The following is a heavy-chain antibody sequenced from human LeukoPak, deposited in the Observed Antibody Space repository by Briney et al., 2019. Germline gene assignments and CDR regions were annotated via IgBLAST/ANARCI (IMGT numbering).Heavy chain of an antibody. CDR1: GYTFTRYG. Sequence: ASVKVSCKTSGYTFTRYGVSWVRQAPGQGVEWMGWISPHDGNRDYAQKFKDRVTITTDTSTKTVYLELRSLRPDDTAMYYCARTGYGSGSDDFDFWGQGTLVTVSS. CDR2: ISPHDGNR. D-gene: IGHD3-10*01. CDR3: ARTGYGSGSDDFDF. V-gene: IGHV1-18*01. J-gene: IGHJ4*02.